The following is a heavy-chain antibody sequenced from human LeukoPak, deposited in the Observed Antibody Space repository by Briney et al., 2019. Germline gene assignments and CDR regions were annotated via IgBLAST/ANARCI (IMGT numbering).Heavy chain of an antibody. V-gene: IGHV4-38-2*01. Sequence: SETLSLTCAVSGYSISSGYYWGWIRQPPGKGLEWIGTIYHSGSTYYNPSLKSRVTISVDTSKNQFSLKLSSVTAADTAVYYCARLLFGVLSWFDPWGQGTLVTVSS. J-gene: IGHJ5*02. CDR3: ARLLFGVLSWFDP. CDR2: IYHSGST. D-gene: IGHD3-3*01. CDR1: GYSISSGYY.